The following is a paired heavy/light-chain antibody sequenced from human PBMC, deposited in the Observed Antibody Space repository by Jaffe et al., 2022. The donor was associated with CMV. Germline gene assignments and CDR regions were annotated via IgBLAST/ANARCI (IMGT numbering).Heavy chain of an antibody. J-gene: IGHJ4*02. D-gene: IGHD3-22*01. V-gene: IGHV3-48*03. CDR3: ARTNYYFDNNGFSHVDS. Sequence: EVQLVESGGGLVQPGGSLRLSCTASGFTFSDYEMNWVRQAPGKGPEWVSYISGSGSIVQYTDSVKGRFTVSRDNAKNSLFLQMNSLRAEDTAIYYCARTNYYFDNNGFSHVDSWGQGALVTVSS. CDR2: ISGSGSIV. CDR1: GFTFSDYE.
Light chain of an antibody. Sequence: DIQMTQSPSSLSASVGDRVTITCRASQSISSYLNWYQQKPGKAPTLLIYGASRLESGVPSRFSGSGSGTEFTLTISSLQAEDFANYYCQQSYSTPLYTFGQGTKVEIK. CDR2: GAS. J-gene: IGKJ2*01. CDR3: QQSYSTPLYT. CDR1: QSISSY. V-gene: IGKV1-39*01.